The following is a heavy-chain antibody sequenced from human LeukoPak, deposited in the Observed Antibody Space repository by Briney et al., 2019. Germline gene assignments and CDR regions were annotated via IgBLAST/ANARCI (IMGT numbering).Heavy chain of an antibody. D-gene: IGHD3-10*01. Sequence: GGSLRLSCAASGFTFSSYGMHWVRQAPGKGLEWVAFIRYDGSNKNYVDPVKGRFTISRDNSKNTLYLQMNSLRAEDTAAYYCAKSVPAIRGEIDYWGQGTLVTVSS. CDR3: AKSVPAIRGEIDY. CDR1: GFTFSSYG. V-gene: IGHV3-30*02. CDR2: IRYDGSNK. J-gene: IGHJ4*02.